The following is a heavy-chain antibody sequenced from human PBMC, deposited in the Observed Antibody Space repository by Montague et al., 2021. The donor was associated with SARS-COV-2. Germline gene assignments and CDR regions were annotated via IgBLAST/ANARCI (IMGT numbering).Heavy chain of an antibody. Sequence: SETLSLTCTVSGGSISSYYWSWIRQPPGKGLEWIGYIYYSGSTNYNPSLKGRVTISVDTSKNQFSLKLSSVTAADTAVYYCAREADYGSETYSLDYWGQGALVTVSS. CDR2: IYYSGST. D-gene: IGHD3-10*01. V-gene: IGHV4-59*01. CDR1: GGSISSYY. CDR3: AREADYGSETYSLDY. J-gene: IGHJ4*02.